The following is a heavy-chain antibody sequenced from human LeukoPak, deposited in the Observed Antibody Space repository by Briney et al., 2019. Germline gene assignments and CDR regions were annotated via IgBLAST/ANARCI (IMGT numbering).Heavy chain of an antibody. Sequence: SETLSLTCTVSGGSISSYYWSWIRQPPGKGLEWIGYIYYSGSTNYNPSLKSRVTISVDTSKNQFSLKLSSVTAADTAVYYCARLYSSSLPPDYWGQGTLVTVSS. D-gene: IGHD6-6*01. CDR2: IYYSGST. V-gene: IGHV4-59*08. J-gene: IGHJ4*02. CDR1: GGSISSYY. CDR3: ARLYSSSLPPDY.